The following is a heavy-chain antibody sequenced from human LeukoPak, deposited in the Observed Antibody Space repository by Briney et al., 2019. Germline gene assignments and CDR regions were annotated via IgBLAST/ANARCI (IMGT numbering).Heavy chain of an antibody. CDR1: GGSISSYY. D-gene: IGHD6-6*01. V-gene: IGHV4-59*01. Sequence: PSETLSLTCTVSGGSISSYYWSWIRQPPGKGLEWIGYIYYSGSTNYNPSLKSRVTISVDTSKNQFSLKLSSVTAADTAVYYCASGGARPHYYYYMEGLGKGTTVTVSS. CDR3: ASGGARPHYYYYMEG. CDR2: IYYSGST. J-gene: IGHJ6*03.